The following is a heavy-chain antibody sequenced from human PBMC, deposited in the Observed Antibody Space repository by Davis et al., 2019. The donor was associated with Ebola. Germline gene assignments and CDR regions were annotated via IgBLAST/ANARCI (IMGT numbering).Heavy chain of an antibody. D-gene: IGHD1-26*01. CDR1: GFTFRNYA. CDR2: LGTSADT. J-gene: IGHJ3*02. Sequence: GGSLRLSCTASGFTFRNYAMHWVRQAPGKGLEWVSTLGTSADTYYADSVKGRFTISRDNSKNTLYLQMNGLRVEDTAIYYCAKDTSNIWFDIWGQGTNVTVSS. V-gene: IGHV3-23*01. CDR3: AKDTSNIWFDI.